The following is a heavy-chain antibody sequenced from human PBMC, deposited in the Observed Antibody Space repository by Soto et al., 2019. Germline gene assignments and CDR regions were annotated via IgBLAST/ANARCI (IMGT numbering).Heavy chain of an antibody. CDR1: GYTFTDYD. V-gene: IGHV1-8*02. CDR3: TRNLSNTGDFDH. J-gene: IGHJ4*02. Sequence: QVQLMQSGAEVRRHGASVKVSCKASGYTFTDYDINWVRQATGQGLEWLGWMTPKSGYTGYAQKFQGRVTLTMDTSRGTAYMELSSLPSEDTAVYYCTRNLSNTGDFDHWGQGTLVTVSS. CDR2: MTPKSGYT. D-gene: IGHD3-16*01.